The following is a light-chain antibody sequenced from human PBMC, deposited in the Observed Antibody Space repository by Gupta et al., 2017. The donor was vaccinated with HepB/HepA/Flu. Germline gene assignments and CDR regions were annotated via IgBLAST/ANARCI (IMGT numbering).Light chain of an antibody. CDR1: SSDVGGYNY. CDR3: SSYTGSSTYV. CDR2: DVS. V-gene: IGLV2-14*03. Sequence: QSVLTPPASVSGSPGQSITISCTGTSSDVGGYNYVSWYLQHPGKAPKLMIYDVSNRPSGVSNRFSGSKSGNTASMTISGLQAEDEADYYCSSYTGSSTYVFGTGTKVTVL. J-gene: IGLJ1*01.